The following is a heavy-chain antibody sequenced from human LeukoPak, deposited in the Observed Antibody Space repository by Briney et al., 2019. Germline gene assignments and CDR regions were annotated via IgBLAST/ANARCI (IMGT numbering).Heavy chain of an antibody. V-gene: IGHV3-21*01. CDR1: GFTFSSYS. Sequence: PGGSLRLSCAASGFTFSSYSMNWVRQAPGKGLEWVSSISSSSYIYYADSVKGRFTISRDNAKNSLYLQMNSLRAEDTAVYYCARGYSGYHFDYWGQGTLVTVSS. CDR2: ISSSSYI. CDR3: ARGYSGYHFDY. J-gene: IGHJ4*02. D-gene: IGHD5-12*01.